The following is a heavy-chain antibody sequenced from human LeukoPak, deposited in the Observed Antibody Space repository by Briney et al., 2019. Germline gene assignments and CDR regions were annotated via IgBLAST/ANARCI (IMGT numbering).Heavy chain of an antibody. D-gene: IGHD3-16*01. CDR1: GFTFSSYS. CDR2: ISSSSSYI. J-gene: IGHJ4*02. Sequence: GGSLRLSCAASGFTFSSYSMNWVRQAPGRGLEWVSSISSSSSYIYYADSVKGRFTISRDNAKNSLYLQMNSLRAEDTALYYCAKDSAMITFGGVDYWGQGTLVTVSP. CDR3: AKDSAMITFGGVDY. V-gene: IGHV3-21*04.